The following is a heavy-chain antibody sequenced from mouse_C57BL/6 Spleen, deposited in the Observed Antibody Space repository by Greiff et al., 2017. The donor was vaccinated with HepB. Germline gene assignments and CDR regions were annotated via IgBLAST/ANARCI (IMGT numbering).Heavy chain of an antibody. CDR1: GYTFTEYT. J-gene: IGHJ4*01. Sequence: VQLQQSGAELVKPGASAKLSCKASGYTFTEYTIHWVKQRSGQGLEWIGWFYPGSGSIKYNEKFKDKATVTADKSSNTVYMELSRLTSEDSAVYFCARHENPAYDYYAMDYWGQGTSVTVSS. CDR2: FYPGSGSI. V-gene: IGHV1-62-2*01. CDR3: ARHENPAYDYYAMDY.